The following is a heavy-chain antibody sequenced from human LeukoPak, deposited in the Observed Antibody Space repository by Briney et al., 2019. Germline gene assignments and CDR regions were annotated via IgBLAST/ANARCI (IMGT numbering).Heavy chain of an antibody. CDR2: INSDGSST. V-gene: IGHV3-74*01. CDR3: AREVGSGNSDRYFDY. CDR1: GFTFSSSW. Sequence: GGSLRLSCAASGFTFSSSWMHWVRQAPGKGLVWVSRINSDGSSTSYADSVKGRFTISRDNAKNTLYLQMNSLRAEDTAVYYCAREVGSGNSDRYFDYWGQGTLVTVSS. D-gene: IGHD3-10*01. J-gene: IGHJ4*02.